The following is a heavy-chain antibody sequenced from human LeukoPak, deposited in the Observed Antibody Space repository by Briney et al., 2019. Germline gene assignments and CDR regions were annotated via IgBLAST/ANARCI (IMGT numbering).Heavy chain of an antibody. CDR1: GYTFTSYY. CDR2: INPSGGST. V-gene: IGHV1-46*01. CDR3: ARSASGSRPPDY. D-gene: IGHD6-13*01. J-gene: IGHJ4*02. Sequence: ASVKVSCQASGYTFTSYYMHWVRQAPGQGLEWMGIINPSGGSTSYAQKFQRRVTMTRDTSTSTGYMELSSLRSEDTAVYYCARSASGSRPPDYWGQGTLVTVSS.